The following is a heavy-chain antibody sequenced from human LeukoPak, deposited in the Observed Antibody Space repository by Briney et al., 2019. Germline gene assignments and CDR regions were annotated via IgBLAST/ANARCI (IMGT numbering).Heavy chain of an antibody. CDR3: ARQARYCSGGSCRTRNYYFDY. D-gene: IGHD2-15*01. V-gene: IGHV4-39*01. Sequence: SETLSLTCTVSGGSISRSGYFWGWIRQPPGKELEWIGIINDSGNTHYTSSLKSRVTISVDTSKNQFSLKLNSVTAADTAVYYCARQARYCSGGSCRTRNYYFDYWGQGTLVTVSS. CDR1: GGSISRSGYF. CDR2: INDSGNT. J-gene: IGHJ4*02.